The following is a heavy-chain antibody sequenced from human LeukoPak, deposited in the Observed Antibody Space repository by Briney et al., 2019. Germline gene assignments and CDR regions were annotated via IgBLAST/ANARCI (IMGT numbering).Heavy chain of an antibody. Sequence: SETLSLTCAVYGGSFGGYYWSWIRQPPGKGLEWIGEINHSGSTNYNPSLKSRVTISVDASKNQFSLKLSSVTAADTAVYYCARKHYGSGSYEDYWGQGTLVTVSS. CDR3: ARKHYGSGSYEDY. D-gene: IGHD3-10*01. V-gene: IGHV4-34*01. J-gene: IGHJ4*02. CDR2: INHSGST. CDR1: GGSFGGYY.